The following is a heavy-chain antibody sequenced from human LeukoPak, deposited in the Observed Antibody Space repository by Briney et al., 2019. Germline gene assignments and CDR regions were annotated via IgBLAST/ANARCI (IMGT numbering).Heavy chain of an antibody. D-gene: IGHD3-3*01. CDR1: GFTFSSYW. CDR2: IKQDGSEK. CDR3: ARDFDYNFWSGYYTRGPRPDWFDP. V-gene: IGHV3-7*01. Sequence: GGSLRLSCAASGFTFSSYWMSWVRQAPGKGLEWVANIKQDGSEKYYVDSVKGRFTISRDNAKNSLYLQMNSLRAEDTAVYYCARDFDYNFWSGYYTRGPRPDWFDPWGQGTLVTVSS. J-gene: IGHJ5*02.